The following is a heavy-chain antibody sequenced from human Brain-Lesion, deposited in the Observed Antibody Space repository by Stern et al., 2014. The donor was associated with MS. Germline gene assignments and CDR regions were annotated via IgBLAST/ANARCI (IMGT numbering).Heavy chain of an antibody. CDR1: GYTLTEFS. D-gene: IGHD1-26*01. Sequence: VQLVQSGAEVKKPGASVKVSCKVSGYTLTEFSMHWVRQAPRKGLEWMGGFDPDDGETISAQKFQGRVPMTEDTSTDTAYMELSSLRSEDTAVYYCATLSPGAGGNYYRHFDYWGQGTLVTVSS. CDR2: FDPDDGET. V-gene: IGHV1-24*01. J-gene: IGHJ4*02. CDR3: ATLSPGAGGNYYRHFDY.